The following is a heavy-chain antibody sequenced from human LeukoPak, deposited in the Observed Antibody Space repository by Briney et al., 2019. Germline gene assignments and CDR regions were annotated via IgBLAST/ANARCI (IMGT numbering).Heavy chain of an antibody. Sequence: PGVSLRLSCTASGFTFGDYAMSWFRQAPGKGLEWVGFIRSKAYGGTTEYAASVKGRFTISRDDSKSIAYLQMNSLKTEDTAVYYCTRFGGSGSFDYWGQGTLVTVSS. CDR1: GFTFGDYA. V-gene: IGHV3-49*03. CDR2: IRSKAYGGTT. D-gene: IGHD3-10*01. CDR3: TRFGGSGSFDY. J-gene: IGHJ4*02.